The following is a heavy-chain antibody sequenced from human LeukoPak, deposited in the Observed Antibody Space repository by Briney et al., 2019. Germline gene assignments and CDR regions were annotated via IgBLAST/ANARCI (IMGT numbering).Heavy chain of an antibody. V-gene: IGHV3-48*03. CDR1: GFTFSSYE. D-gene: IGHD1-1*01. Sequence: GGSLRLSCAASGFTFSSYEMNWVRQAPGKGLEWVSYIGGSGSTIYYADSVKGRFTISRDNAKNSLYLQMNRLRDEDTAVYYCARDYLVGGTDAFDIWGQGTMVTVSS. J-gene: IGHJ3*02. CDR2: IGGSGSTI. CDR3: ARDYLVGGTDAFDI.